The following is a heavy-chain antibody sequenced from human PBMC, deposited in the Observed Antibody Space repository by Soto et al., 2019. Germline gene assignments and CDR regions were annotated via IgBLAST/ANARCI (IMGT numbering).Heavy chain of an antibody. J-gene: IGHJ5*02. CDR3: ARQSASYSNRFDP. D-gene: IGHD1-26*01. Sequence: QLQLQESGPGLVKPSETLSLTCTVSGGSISSSSYYWGWIRQHPGKGLEWIGSIYYSGSTYYNPSLKSRVTMSVDTSKNQFSQKLSSVTAADTAVYYCARQSASYSNRFDPWGQGTLVTVSS. CDR2: IYYSGST. V-gene: IGHV4-39*01. CDR1: GGSISSSSYY.